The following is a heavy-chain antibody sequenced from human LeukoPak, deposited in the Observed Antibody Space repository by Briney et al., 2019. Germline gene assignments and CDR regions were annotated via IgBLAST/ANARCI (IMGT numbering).Heavy chain of an antibody. CDR3: ARDLNGPSFY. J-gene: IGHJ4*02. CDR1: GFTFDDYA. CDR2: ISWNSGTI. Sequence: GGSLRLSCAASGFTFDDYAMHWVRQAPGKGLEWVSDISWNSGTIGYADSVKGRFTISRDNAQNSLYLQLNSLRAEDTAVYYCARDLNGPSFYWGQGTLVTVSS. D-gene: IGHD2-8*01. V-gene: IGHV3-9*01.